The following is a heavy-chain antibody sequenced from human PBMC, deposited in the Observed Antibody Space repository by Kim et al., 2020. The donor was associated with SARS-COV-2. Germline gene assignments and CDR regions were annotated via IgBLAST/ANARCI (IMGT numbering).Heavy chain of an antibody. CDR1: GGTFSSYA. CDR3: ARDGWLQFQSSYYYGMDV. Sequence: SVKVSCKASGGTFSSYAISWVRQAPGQGLEWMGGIIPIFGTANYAQKFQGRVTITADESTSTAYMELSSLRSEDTAVYYCARDGWLQFQSSYYYGMDVWGQGTTVTVSS. V-gene: IGHV1-69*13. D-gene: IGHD5-12*01. J-gene: IGHJ6*02. CDR2: IIPIFGTA.